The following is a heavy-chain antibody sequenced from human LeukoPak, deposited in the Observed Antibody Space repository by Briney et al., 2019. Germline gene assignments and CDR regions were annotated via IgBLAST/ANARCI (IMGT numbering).Heavy chain of an antibody. D-gene: IGHD1-26*01. CDR3: ARVGDVGPFDY. V-gene: IGHV3-64*01. CDR1: GFTXSXYA. CDR2: MSSNGGTT. J-gene: IGHJ4*02. Sequence: GGSLRLSCAASGFTXSXYAMXWVXXAPGKXLEYASAMSSNGGTTDYANPVKGRFTISRDNSKNTLYLQMGSLRAEDMAVYYCARVGDVGPFDYWGQGTLVTVSS.